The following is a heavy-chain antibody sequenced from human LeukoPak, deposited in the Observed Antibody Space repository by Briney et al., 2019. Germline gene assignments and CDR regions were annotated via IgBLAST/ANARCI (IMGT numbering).Heavy chain of an antibody. Sequence: PSETLSLTCSVSVASISSGAYYWSWIRQHPGKGLEWIVHIYYSGSTYYNPSLKSRVTISVVTSNNQFSLKLSFVTAADTAVYYCARDRLNGDYDRVCDYWGQGTLVTVSS. D-gene: IGHD4-17*01. CDR1: VASISSGAYY. V-gene: IGHV4-31*02. J-gene: IGHJ4*02. CDR3: ARDRLNGDYDRVCDY. CDR2: IYYSGST.